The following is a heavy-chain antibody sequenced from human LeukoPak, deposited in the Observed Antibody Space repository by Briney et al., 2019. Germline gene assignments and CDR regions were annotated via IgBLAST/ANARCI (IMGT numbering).Heavy chain of an antibody. J-gene: IGHJ4*02. D-gene: IGHD5-18*01. CDR3: ARRATTERGHSYGLDF. Sequence: GGSLRLSCAASGFTFSSYDMHWVRQATGKGLEWVSAIGTDGDTFYPGSVKGRFTISRDSAKNSLYLQMNSLRAEDTAMYYCARRATTERGHSYGLDFWGQGTLVTVSS. CDR2: IGTDGDT. V-gene: IGHV3-13*01. CDR1: GFTFSSYD.